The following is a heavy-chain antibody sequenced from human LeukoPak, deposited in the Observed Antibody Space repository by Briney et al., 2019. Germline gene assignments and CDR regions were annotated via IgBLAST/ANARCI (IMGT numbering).Heavy chain of an antibody. CDR3: ARAQNYYDGSGYSTNWLDP. J-gene: IGHJ5*02. V-gene: IGHV4-59*01. CDR2: IYYSGST. Sequence: SETLSLTCTVSGGSISSDCWSWIRQPPGKGLEWIGYIYYSGSTNYNPSLKSRVTISVDTSKNQFSLKLSSVTAADTAVYYCARAQNYYDGSGYSTNWLDPWGQGTPVTVSS. CDR1: GGSISSDC. D-gene: IGHD3-22*01.